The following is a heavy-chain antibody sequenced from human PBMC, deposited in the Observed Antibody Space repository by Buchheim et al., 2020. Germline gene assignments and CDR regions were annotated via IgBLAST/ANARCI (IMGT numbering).Heavy chain of an antibody. D-gene: IGHD2-21*02. CDR2: IWYEGIQK. CDR1: GFTFRNYG. V-gene: IGHV3-33*01. Sequence: QVQLVESGGGVVQPGRSLRLSCAASGFTFRNYGMHWVRQAPGKGLEWVAVIWYEGIQKYYAVSLEGRFTISRDNSKNTVYLQMNNLKAEDTALYYCATMEDYGDPLDHWGQGTL. J-gene: IGHJ4*02. CDR3: ATMEDYGDPLDH.